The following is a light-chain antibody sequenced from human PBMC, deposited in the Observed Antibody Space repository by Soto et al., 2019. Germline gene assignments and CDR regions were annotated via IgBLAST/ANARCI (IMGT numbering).Light chain of an antibody. J-gene: IGLJ2*01. CDR3: SSYAGSNDRVV. CDR1: SSDVGGYNS. V-gene: IGLV2-8*01. Sequence: QSALTQPPSASGSPGQSVTISCTGTSSDVGGYNSVSWYQQHPGKGPKVLIYEVTKRPSGVPDLFSGSKSGNTASLTVSGLQVEDEADYYCSSYAGSNDRVVFGGGTKLTVL. CDR2: EVT.